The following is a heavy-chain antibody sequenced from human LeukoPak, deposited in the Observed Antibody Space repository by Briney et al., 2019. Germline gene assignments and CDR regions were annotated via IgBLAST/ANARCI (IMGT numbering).Heavy chain of an antibody. V-gene: IGHV1-18*01. CDR3: ARVPRSSSWYFMSSPPDVLFDY. CDR1: GYTFTSYG. Sequence: ASVKVSCKASGYTFTSYGISWVRQAPGQGLEWVGWISAYNGNTNYAQKLQGRVTMTTDTSTSTAYMELRSLRSDDTAVYYCARVPRSSSWYFMSSPPDVLFDYWGQGTLVTVSS. CDR2: ISAYNGNT. D-gene: IGHD6-13*01. J-gene: IGHJ4*02.